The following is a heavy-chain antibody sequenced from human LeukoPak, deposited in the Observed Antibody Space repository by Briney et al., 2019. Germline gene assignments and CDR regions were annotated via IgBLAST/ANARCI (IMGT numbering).Heavy chain of an antibody. CDR1: GGSISSSSYY. V-gene: IGHV4-39*01. CDR2: IYYSGST. D-gene: IGHD3-10*01. CDR3: AGYYGTGYYYYYMDV. Sequence: PSETLSLTCTVSGGSISSSSYYWGWIRQPPGKGLEWIGSIYYSGSTYYNPSLKSRVTISVDTSKNQFSLKLSSVTAADTAVYYCAGYYGTGYYYYYMDVWGKGTTVTVSS. J-gene: IGHJ6*03.